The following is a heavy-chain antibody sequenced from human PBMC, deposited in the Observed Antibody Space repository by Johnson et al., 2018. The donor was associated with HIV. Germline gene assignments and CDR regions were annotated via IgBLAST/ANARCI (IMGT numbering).Heavy chain of an antibody. D-gene: IGHD2-15*01. CDR2: ISYDGSNK. J-gene: IGHJ3*02. CDR3: ATTQRGYSGFDI. Sequence: QVQLVESGGGVVQPGRSLRLSCAASGFTFSNYAMHWVRQAPGKGLEWVAVISYDGSNKYYADSVKGRVTISRDNSTNTLYLQMNSLRAEDTAVYYCATTQRGYSGFDIWGQGTMVTVSS. CDR1: GFTFSNYA. V-gene: IGHV3-30*01.